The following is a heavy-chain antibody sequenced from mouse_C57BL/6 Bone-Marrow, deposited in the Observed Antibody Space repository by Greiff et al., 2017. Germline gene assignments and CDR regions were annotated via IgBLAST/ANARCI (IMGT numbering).Heavy chain of an antibody. CDR1: GFTFSDYY. Sequence: DVMLVESGGGLVQPGGSLKLSCAASGFTFSDYYMYWVRQTPEKRLEWVAYISNGGGSTYYPDTVKGRFTISRDNAKNTLYLQMSRLKSEDTAMYYCARQRGITTVVSRGYAMDYWGQGTSVTVSS. J-gene: IGHJ4*01. CDR2: ISNGGGST. D-gene: IGHD1-1*01. V-gene: IGHV5-12*01. CDR3: ARQRGITTVVSRGYAMDY.